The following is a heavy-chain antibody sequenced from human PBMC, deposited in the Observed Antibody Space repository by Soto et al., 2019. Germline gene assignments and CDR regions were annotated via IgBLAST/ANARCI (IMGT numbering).Heavy chain of an antibody. D-gene: IGHD5-12*01. CDR3: ASGENGYNKFYFDF. CDR2: VYSTGTT. CDR1: GDSVSSSDFY. J-gene: IGHJ4*02. Sequence: PSETLSLTCAVSGDSVSSSDFYWTWIRQPPGKPLEWIGYVYSTGTTNYSPSLKSRVDMSVDTSENQFSLKVRSVTAADAAVYFCASGENGYNKFYFDFWGQGTLVTVSS. V-gene: IGHV4-61*08.